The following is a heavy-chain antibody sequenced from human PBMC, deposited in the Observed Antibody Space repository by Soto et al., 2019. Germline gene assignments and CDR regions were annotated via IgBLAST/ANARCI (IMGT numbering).Heavy chain of an antibody. J-gene: IGHJ4*02. CDR2: ISHSGST. CDR3: ARGGLLPDY. CDR1: GGSISSGGHS. V-gene: IGHV4-30-2*01. D-gene: IGHD6-19*01. Sequence: QLLLQESGSGLVKPSQTLSLTCAVSGGSISSGGHSWSWIRQPPRKGLEWIGYISHSGSTYYNPSLKSRVPRSVDRSKNQFSLKLISVTAADTAVYYCARGGLLPDYWGQGTLVTVSS.